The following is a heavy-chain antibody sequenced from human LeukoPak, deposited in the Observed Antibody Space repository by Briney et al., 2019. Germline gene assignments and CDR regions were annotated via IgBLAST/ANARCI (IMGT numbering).Heavy chain of an antibody. Sequence: ASVKVSCKASGYTFTSYAMHWVRQAPGQRLEWMGWINPNSGGTNYAQKFQGRVTMTRDTSISTAYMELSRLRSDDTAVYYCARESRNLRGNYYDSSGYYGLNDYWGQGTLVTVSS. J-gene: IGHJ4*02. CDR1: GYTFTSYA. V-gene: IGHV1-2*02. CDR2: INPNSGGT. D-gene: IGHD3-22*01. CDR3: ARESRNLRGNYYDSSGYYGLNDY.